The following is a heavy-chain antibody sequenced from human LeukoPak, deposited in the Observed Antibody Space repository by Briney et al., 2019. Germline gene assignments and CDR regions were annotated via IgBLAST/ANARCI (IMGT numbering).Heavy chain of an antibody. CDR2: IDTYGSNR. D-gene: IGHD4-4*01. CDR1: GFPFSSYW. CDR3: ARSYSNFVSLGF. Sequence: GGSLRLSCAASGFPFSSYWMPWVRQTTAKGLVRVSRIDTYGSNRNYADSVKGRFTISRDNAKNTPYLEMNSLRAEDTAVYYCARSYSNFVSLGFWGQGTLVTVSS. J-gene: IGHJ4*02. V-gene: IGHV3-74*01.